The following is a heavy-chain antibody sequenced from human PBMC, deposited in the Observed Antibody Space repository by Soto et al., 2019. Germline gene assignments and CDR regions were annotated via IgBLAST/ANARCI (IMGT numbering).Heavy chain of an antibody. D-gene: IGHD1-26*01. Sequence: QVQLVESGGGVVQPGRSLRLSCAASGFTFSSYAMHWVRQAPGKGLEWVAVISYDGSNKYYADSVKGRFTISRDNSKNTLYLQMNSLRAEDTAVYYGAREKGSGSTAFDYWGQGTLVTVSS. CDR3: AREKGSGSTAFDY. V-gene: IGHV3-30-3*01. CDR2: ISYDGSNK. J-gene: IGHJ4*02. CDR1: GFTFSSYA.